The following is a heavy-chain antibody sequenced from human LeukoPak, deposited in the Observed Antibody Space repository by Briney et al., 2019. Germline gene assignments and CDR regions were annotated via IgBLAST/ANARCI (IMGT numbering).Heavy chain of an antibody. CDR2: MKPNSGDR. J-gene: IGHJ4*02. V-gene: IGHV1-2*02. CDR1: GYTLTGFY. D-gene: IGHD5-12*01. Sequence: SVNVSCKASGYTLTGFYMQGVPQASAQGLECVGRMKPNSGDRNYAQRSQGRVTMTRNTSISTAYMEQRRPRSDDTAVYSCTRDRGYDYSFDYWGQGALVTVCS. CDR3: TRDRGYDYSFDY.